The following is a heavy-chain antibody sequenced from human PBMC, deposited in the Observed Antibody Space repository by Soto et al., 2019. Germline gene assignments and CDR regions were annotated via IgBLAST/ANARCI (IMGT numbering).Heavy chain of an antibody. J-gene: IGHJ4*02. CDR2: INAGNGNT. CDR1: GYTFTSYA. Sequence: QVQLVQSGAEVKKPGASVKVSCKASGYTFTSYAMHWVRQAPGQRLEWMGWINAGNGNTKYSQKFQGRVTITRDTSASTAYMELSSLRSEDTAVYYCARDRYYYDSSGYTPPFDYWGQGTLVTVSS. CDR3: ARDRYYYDSSGYTPPFDY. D-gene: IGHD3-22*01. V-gene: IGHV1-3*01.